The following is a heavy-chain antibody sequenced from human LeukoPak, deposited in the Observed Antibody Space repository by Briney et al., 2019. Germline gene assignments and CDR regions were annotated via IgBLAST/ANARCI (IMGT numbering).Heavy chain of an antibody. CDR2: INAGNGNT. D-gene: IGHD4-17*01. CDR3: ARGPHDHGDYYLDY. CDR1: GYTFTSYA. Sequence: VASVKVSCKASGYTFTSYAMHWVRQAPGQRLEWMGWINAGNGNTKYSQKPQNRVTITRDTSASTAYMELSSLRSEDTAEYYCARGPHDHGDYYLDYWGQGTLVTVSS. V-gene: IGHV1-3*01. J-gene: IGHJ4*02.